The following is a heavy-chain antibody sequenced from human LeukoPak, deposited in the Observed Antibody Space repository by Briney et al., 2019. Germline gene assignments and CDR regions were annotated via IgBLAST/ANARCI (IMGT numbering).Heavy chain of an antibody. V-gene: IGHV3-21*01. CDR3: ARYRSANYYYYMDV. CDR1: GFTFSSYS. CDR2: ISSSSSYI. J-gene: IGHJ6*03. D-gene: IGHD3-16*02. Sequence: PGGSLRLSCAASGFTFSSYSMNWVRQAPGKGLEWVSSISSSSSYIYYADSVKGRFTISRDNAKNSLYLQMNSLRAEDTAVYYCARYRSANYYYYMDVWGKGTTVTVSS.